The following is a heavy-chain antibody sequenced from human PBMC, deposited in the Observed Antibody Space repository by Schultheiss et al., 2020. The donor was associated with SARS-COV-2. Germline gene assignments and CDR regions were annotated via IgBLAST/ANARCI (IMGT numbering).Heavy chain of an antibody. J-gene: IGHJ4*02. Sequence: SETLSLTCTVSGGSISSSSYYWSWIRQPPGKGLEWIGEINHSGSTNYNPSLKSRVTISVDTSKNQFSLKLSSVTAADTAVYYCARGVQQQLVRGFDYWGQGTLVTVSS. CDR2: INHSGST. D-gene: IGHD6-13*01. CDR1: GGSISSSSYY. CDR3: ARGVQQQLVRGFDY. V-gene: IGHV4-39*07.